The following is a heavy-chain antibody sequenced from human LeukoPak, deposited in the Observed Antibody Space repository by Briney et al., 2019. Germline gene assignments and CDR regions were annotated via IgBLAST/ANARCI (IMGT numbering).Heavy chain of an antibody. Sequence: GRSLRLSCAASGFIFSSYGMHWVRQAPGKGLEWVAVIWYDGSNKYYADSVKGRFTISRDNSKNTLYLQMNSLRAEDTAVYYCARDARVMVVGWFDPWGQGTRVTVSS. J-gene: IGHJ5*02. CDR2: IWYDGSNK. CDR3: ARDARVMVVGWFDP. D-gene: IGHD2-8*01. V-gene: IGHV3-33*01. CDR1: GFIFSSYG.